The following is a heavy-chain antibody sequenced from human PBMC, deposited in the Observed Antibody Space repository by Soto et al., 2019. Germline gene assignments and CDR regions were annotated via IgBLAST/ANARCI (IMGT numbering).Heavy chain of an antibody. CDR3: ARDIATAGSWFDP. D-gene: IGHD6-13*01. J-gene: IGHJ5*02. V-gene: IGHV3-7*01. CDR1: GFTFSSYW. CDR2: IKQDGSEK. Sequence: EVQMVESGGGLVQPGGSLRLSCAASGFTFSSYWMNWVRQAPGKGLEWVANIKQDGSEKYYVDSVKGRFTISRDNAKNSLYLQMTSLRAEVTAVYYCARDIATAGSWFDPWGQGTLVTVSS.